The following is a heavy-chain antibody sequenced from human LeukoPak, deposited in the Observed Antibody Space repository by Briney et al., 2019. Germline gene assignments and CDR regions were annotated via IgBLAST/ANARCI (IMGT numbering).Heavy chain of an antibody. D-gene: IGHD4-17*01. CDR3: AKGRTTVTTFGAFDI. CDR1: GFTFDDYA. Sequence: GGSLRLSCAASGFTFDDYAMHWVRQVPGKGLEWVSGISWNSGSIGYADSVKGRFTISRDNAKNSLYLQMNSLRAEDTALYYCAKGRTTVTTFGAFDIWGQGTMVTVSS. CDR2: ISWNSGSI. J-gene: IGHJ3*02. V-gene: IGHV3-9*01.